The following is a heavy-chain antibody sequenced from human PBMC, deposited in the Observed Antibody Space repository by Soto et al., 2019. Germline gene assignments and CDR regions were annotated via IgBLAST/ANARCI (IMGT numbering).Heavy chain of an antibody. V-gene: IGHV3-21*01. CDR2: ISSSSSYI. J-gene: IGHJ6*02. Sequence: GGSLRLSCAASGFTFSSYSMNWVRQAPGKGLEWVSSISSSSSYIYYADSVKGRFTISRDNAKNSLYLQMNSLRAEDTAVYYCARLVVITPYYYYGMDVWGQGTTVTVSS. CDR3: ARLVVITPYYYYGMDV. D-gene: IGHD3-22*01. CDR1: GFTFSSYS.